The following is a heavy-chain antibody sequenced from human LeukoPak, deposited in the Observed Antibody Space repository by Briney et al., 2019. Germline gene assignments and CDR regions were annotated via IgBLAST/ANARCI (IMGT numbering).Heavy chain of an antibody. CDR1: GFTFSSYG. Sequence: GGSLRLSCAASGFTFSSYGMHWVRQAPGKGLEWVAVISYDGSNKYYADSVKGRFTISRDNSKNTLYLQMNSLRAEDTAVYYCAKEPRNYYYYDMDVWGQGTTVTVSS. J-gene: IGHJ6*02. CDR2: ISYDGSNK. V-gene: IGHV3-30*18. CDR3: AKEPRNYYYYDMDV.